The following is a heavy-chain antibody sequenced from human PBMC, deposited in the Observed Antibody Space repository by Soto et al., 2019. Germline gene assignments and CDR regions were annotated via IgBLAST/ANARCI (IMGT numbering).Heavy chain of an antibody. Sequence: PSETLSLTCTVSGGPISNSNYYWGWIRQPPGKGLEWIGYIYYSGSTNYNPSLKSRVTISVDTSKNQFSLKLSSVTAADTAVYYCARVDSGPWGQGTLVTVSS. V-gene: IGHV4-61*05. CDR3: ARVDSGP. J-gene: IGHJ5*02. D-gene: IGHD2-8*02. CDR2: IYYSGST. CDR1: GGPISNSNYY.